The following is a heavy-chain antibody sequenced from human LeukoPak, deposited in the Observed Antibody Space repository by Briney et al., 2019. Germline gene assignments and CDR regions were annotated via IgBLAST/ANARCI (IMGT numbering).Heavy chain of an antibody. D-gene: IGHD3-22*01. V-gene: IGHV3-74*01. CDR3: ASQYYYDSSGYYYAYYFDY. CDR2: SNSDGTTT. CDR1: GFTFSRFW. J-gene: IGHJ4*02. Sequence: GGSLRLSCAASGFTFSRFWIHWVRQPPGKGLVWVSRSNSDGTTTTYADSVKGRFTISRDNAKNSLYLQMNSLRAEDTAVYYCASQYYYDSSGYYYAYYFDYWGQGTLVTVSS.